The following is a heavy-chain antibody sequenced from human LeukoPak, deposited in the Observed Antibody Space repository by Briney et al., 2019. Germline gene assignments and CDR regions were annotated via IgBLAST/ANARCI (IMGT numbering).Heavy chain of an antibody. CDR3: AKDRYGSGKNYLDT. V-gene: IGHV3-9*01. CDR2: ISWNSGSI. D-gene: IGHD3-10*01. Sequence: SGGSLRLSCAASGFTFDDYAMHWVRKAPGKGLEWVSGISWNSGSIGYADSVKGRFTISRDNAKNSLYLQMNSLRPEDTAVFYCAKDRYGSGKNYLDTWGQGTLVTVSS. CDR1: GFTFDDYA. J-gene: IGHJ5*02.